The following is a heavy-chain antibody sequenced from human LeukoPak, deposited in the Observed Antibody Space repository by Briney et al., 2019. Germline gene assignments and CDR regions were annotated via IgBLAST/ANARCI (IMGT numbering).Heavy chain of an antibody. V-gene: IGHV3-30*02. Sequence: GGSLRLSCAASGFTFSNYGMHWVRQAPGKGLEWVAYIRNDGSNNYYEGSVKGRFTISRDNTDNSLFLQMSSLRAEDTAVYYCARERRQWQPFDIWGQGTMVTVSS. CDR3: ARERRQWQPFDI. CDR1: GFTFSNYG. CDR2: IRNDGSNN. J-gene: IGHJ3*02. D-gene: IGHD6-19*01.